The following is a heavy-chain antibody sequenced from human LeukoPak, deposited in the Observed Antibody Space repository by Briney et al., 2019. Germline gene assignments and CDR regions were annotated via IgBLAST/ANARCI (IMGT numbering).Heavy chain of an antibody. J-gene: IGHJ5*02. CDR1: GGSVSSGSHY. CDR2: IYYSGST. D-gene: IGHD3-9*01. Sequence: SETLSLTCTVSGGSVSSGSHYWSWIRQPPGKGLEWIGYIYYSGSTNYNPSLKSRVTISVDMSKNQFSLKLSSVTAADTAVYYCARQDYDILTGYYASWFDPWGQGTLVTVSS. CDR3: ARQDYDILTGYYASWFDP. V-gene: IGHV4-61*01.